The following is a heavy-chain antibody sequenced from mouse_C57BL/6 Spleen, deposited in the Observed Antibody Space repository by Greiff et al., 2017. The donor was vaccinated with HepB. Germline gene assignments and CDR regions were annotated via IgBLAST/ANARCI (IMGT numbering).Heavy chain of an antibody. J-gene: IGHJ4*01. V-gene: IGHV5-4*01. CDR3: ARDRGYCYAMDY. D-gene: IGHD2-3*01. CDR1: GFTFSSYA. CDR2: ISDGGSYT. Sequence: EVMLVESGGGLVKPGGSLKLSCAASGFTFSSYAMSWVRQTPEKRLEWVATISDGGSYTYYPDNVKGRFTISRDNAKNNLYLQMSHLKSEYTAVYYCARDRGYCYAMDYWGQGTSVTVSS.